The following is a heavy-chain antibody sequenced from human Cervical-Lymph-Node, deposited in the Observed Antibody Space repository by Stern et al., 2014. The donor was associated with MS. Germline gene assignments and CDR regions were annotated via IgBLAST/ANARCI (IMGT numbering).Heavy chain of an antibody. CDR3: ARGGVIYTQDRNGFDV. V-gene: IGHV4-30-2*01. Sequence: QLQLQESGSGQAKPSQTLSLTCAVSGGSISSGGSSWNWIRQPPGKGLEWIGFIYHSGSTYYNPFPKGRVFISVATYKNQFALTIRSVTAADTAVYYCARGGVIYTQDRNGFDVWGQGTMVTVSS. J-gene: IGHJ3*01. CDR2: IYHSGST. D-gene: IGHD2-21*01. CDR1: GGSISSGGSS.